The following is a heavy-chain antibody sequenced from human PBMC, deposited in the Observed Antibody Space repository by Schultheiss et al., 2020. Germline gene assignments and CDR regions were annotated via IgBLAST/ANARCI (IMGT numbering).Heavy chain of an antibody. J-gene: IGHJ4*02. CDR3: ARVPDYDYVWGSYRYTGTRTEYYFDY. CDR1: GFTFSDYY. Sequence: GGSLRLSCAASGFTFSDYYMSWIRQAPGKGLEWVSYISSSGSTIYYADSVKGRFTISRDNAKNSLYLQMNSLRAEDTAVYYCARVPDYDYVWGSYRYTGTRTEYYFDYWGQGTLVTVSS. D-gene: IGHD3-16*02. V-gene: IGHV3-11*01. CDR2: ISSSGSTI.